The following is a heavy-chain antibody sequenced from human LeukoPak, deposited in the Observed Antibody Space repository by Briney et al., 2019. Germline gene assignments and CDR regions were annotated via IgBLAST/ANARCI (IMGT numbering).Heavy chain of an antibody. CDR3: ARRQHYYGSGSYYNPDWYFDL. Sequence: GESLKISCKGSGYSFTSYWIGWVRQMPGKGLEWMGIIYPGDSDTRYSPSFQGQVTISADKSISTAHLQWSSLKASDTAIYYCARRQHYYGSGSYYNPDWYFDLWGRGTLVTVSS. J-gene: IGHJ2*01. CDR1: GYSFTSYW. CDR2: IYPGDSDT. D-gene: IGHD3-10*01. V-gene: IGHV5-51*01.